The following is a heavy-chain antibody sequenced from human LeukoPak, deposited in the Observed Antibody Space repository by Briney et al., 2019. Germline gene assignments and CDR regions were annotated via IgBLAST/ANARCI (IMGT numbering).Heavy chain of an antibody. CDR2: ISAHNGNT. CDR1: GYTFTTYG. CDR3: ARASYCSGGSCYSDY. V-gene: IGHV1-18*01. Sequence: ASVKVSCKASGYTFTTYGISWVRQAPGQGLEWMGWISAHNGNTIYAQKVKGRVTMTTDTSTSTAYMELRSLKSDDTAVYYCARASYCSGGSCYSDYWGQGTLVTVSS. D-gene: IGHD2-15*01. J-gene: IGHJ4*02.